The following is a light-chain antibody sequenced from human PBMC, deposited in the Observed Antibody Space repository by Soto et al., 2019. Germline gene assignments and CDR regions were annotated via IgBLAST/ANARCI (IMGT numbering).Light chain of an antibody. V-gene: IGLV2-11*01. CDR2: DVS. CDR1: SGDVGGYNF. J-gene: IGLJ3*02. CDR3: CSYGGSYTWV. Sequence: QSALTQPRSVSGSPGQSVTISCTGTSGDVGGYNFVSWYQQHPGKAPTLMIFDVSQWPSGVPDRFSGSKSGNTASLTISGLQADDEADYYCCSYGGSYTWVFGGGTKLTVL.